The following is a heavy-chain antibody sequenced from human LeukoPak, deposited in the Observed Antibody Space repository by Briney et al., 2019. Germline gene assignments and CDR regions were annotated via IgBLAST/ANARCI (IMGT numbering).Heavy chain of an antibody. J-gene: IGHJ4*02. V-gene: IGHV4-39*01. CDR1: GDSISSSNCY. D-gene: IGHD3-10*01. CDR2: IYFSGGT. CDR3: ARQTGSGLFSLP. Sequence: SETLSLTCTVSGDSISSSNCYWGWIRQSPGKGLEWIGSIYFSGGTYYNASLKSRVTISVDTSKNQFSLKLSSVTAADTAVYYCARQTGSGLFSLPGGQGTLVTVSS.